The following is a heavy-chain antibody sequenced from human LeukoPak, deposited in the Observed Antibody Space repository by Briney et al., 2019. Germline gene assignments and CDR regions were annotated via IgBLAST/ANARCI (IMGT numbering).Heavy chain of an antibody. CDR1: GYTFTSYG. V-gene: IGHV1-18*01. J-gene: IGHJ5*02. Sequence: ASVKVSCKASGYTFTSYGISWVRQAPGRGLEWMGWISAYNGNTNYAQKLQGRVTMTTDTSTSTAYMELRSLRSDDTAVYYCARDVDRLGYSSGWYENWFDPWGQGTLVTVSS. CDR3: ARDVDRLGYSSGWYENWFDP. D-gene: IGHD6-19*01. CDR2: ISAYNGNT.